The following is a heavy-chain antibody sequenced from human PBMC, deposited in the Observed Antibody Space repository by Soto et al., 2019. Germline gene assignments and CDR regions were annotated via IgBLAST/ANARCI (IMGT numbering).Heavy chain of an antibody. CDR3: ATGRVGGYHF. CDR2: MNPNNGDV. V-gene: IGHV1-8*01. J-gene: IGHJ4*02. D-gene: IGHD5-12*01. Sequence: QVQLLQSGAEVKRPGASVKVSCKASGYTFTSFDLNWVRQAAGQGLEWLGWMNPNNGDVAYAQKFQGSFTMTRNTSIRTVYMDLSSLRSEDTAVYYCATGRVGGYHFWGQGTLVTVSS. CDR1: GYTFTSFD.